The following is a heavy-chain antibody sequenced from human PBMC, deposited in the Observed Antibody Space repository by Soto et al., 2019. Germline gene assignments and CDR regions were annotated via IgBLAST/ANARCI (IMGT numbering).Heavy chain of an antibody. CDR3: ARAAAGGGTFDY. CDR2: IYYSGST. Sequence: SETLSLTCTVSGGSISSYYWSWIRQPPGKGLEWIGYIYYSGSTNYNPSLKSRVTISVDTSKNQFSLKLSSVTAADTAVYYCARAAAGGGTFDYWGQGTLVTVSS. J-gene: IGHJ4*02. CDR1: GGSISSYY. V-gene: IGHV4-59*01. D-gene: IGHD6-13*01.